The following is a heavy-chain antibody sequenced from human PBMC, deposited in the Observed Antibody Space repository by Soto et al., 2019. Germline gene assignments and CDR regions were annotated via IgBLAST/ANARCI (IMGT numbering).Heavy chain of an antibody. V-gene: IGHV3-66*01. Sequence: GSLRLSCAASGFTFSSYAMSWVRQAPGKGLEWVSVIYSGGNTYYADSVKGRFTISRDNSKNTLYLQMNSLRAEDTSVYYCAKEGGLSGSYYISSSYYFDYWGQGTLVTVSS. J-gene: IGHJ4*02. D-gene: IGHD1-26*01. CDR2: IYSGGNT. CDR1: GFTFSSYA. CDR3: AKEGGLSGSYYISSSYYFDY.